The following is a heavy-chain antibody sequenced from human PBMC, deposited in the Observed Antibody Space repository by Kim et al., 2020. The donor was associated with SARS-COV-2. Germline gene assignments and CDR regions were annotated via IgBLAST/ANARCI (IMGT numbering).Heavy chain of an antibody. V-gene: IGHV3-21*06. CDR3: ARHDDILTGYSPAPFDM. Sequence: SLKGRLTISRDNAKNSLTLQLNSLTAEDTAVYYCARHDDILTGYSPAPFDMWGQGTMVTVSS. J-gene: IGHJ3*02. D-gene: IGHD3-9*01.